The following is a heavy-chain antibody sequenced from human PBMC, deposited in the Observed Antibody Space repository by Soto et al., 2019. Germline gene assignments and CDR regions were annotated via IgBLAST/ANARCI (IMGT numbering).Heavy chain of an antibody. Sequence: VGSLRLSCLASGFTVTTNYMYWVRQAPGKGLEWVSVIYSGGDTHYADSVKGRFTISRDTSENTVSLQMNNLRVEDTAVYFCVSRIPSWVFDYWGQGTLVTVSS. D-gene: IGHD3-16*01. CDR3: VSRIPSWVFDY. CDR1: GFTVTTNY. CDR2: IYSGGDT. V-gene: IGHV3-53*01. J-gene: IGHJ4*01.